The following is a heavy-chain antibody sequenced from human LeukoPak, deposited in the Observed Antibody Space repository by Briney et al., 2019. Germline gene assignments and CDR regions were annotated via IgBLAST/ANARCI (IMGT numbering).Heavy chain of an antibody. CDR1: VVTFSDYF. Sequence: SETLSLTAAVSVVTFSDYFWSWFRQPPGQRLEWIRKVKHSGNIIYNPSLDSVTTMSVDTFKKQFFLKLTSVTATETAIYYCARWNCGGDCYHDGFDLWGQGTMVSVSS. CDR3: ARWNCGGDCYHDGFDL. V-gene: IGHV4-34*10. D-gene: IGHD2-21*02. J-gene: IGHJ3*01. CDR2: VKHSGNI.